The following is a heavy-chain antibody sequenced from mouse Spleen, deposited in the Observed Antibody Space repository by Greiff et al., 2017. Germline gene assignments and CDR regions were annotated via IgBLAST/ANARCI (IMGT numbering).Heavy chain of an antibody. CDR2: IDPETGGT. J-gene: IGHJ4*01. D-gene: IGHD3-1*01. V-gene: IGHV1-15*01. CDR1: GYTFTDYE. CDR3: TRHDGLAMDY. Sequence: VQLVESGAELVRPGASVTLSCKASGYTFTDYEMHWVKQTPVHGLEWIGAIDPETGGTAYNQKFKGKATLTADKSSSTAYMELRSLTSEDSAVYYCTRHDGLAMDYWGQGTSVTVSS.